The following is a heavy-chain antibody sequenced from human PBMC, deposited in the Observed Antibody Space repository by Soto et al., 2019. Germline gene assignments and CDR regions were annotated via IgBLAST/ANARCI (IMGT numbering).Heavy chain of an antibody. CDR3: ARVRSYSYGQGYGMDV. Sequence: EVQLVESGGGLVKPGGSLRLSCAASGFTFSTYSMNWVRQAPGKGLEWVSSISSSSGYIYYADSVKGRFTISRDDAKNSLSLQMNSLRAEDTDVYYCARVRSYSYGQGYGMDVWGQGTTVTVSS. V-gene: IGHV3-21*01. D-gene: IGHD5-18*01. CDR1: GFTFSTYS. J-gene: IGHJ6*02. CDR2: ISSSSGYI.